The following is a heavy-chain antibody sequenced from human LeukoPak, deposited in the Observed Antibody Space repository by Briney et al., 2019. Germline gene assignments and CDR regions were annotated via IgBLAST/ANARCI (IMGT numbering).Heavy chain of an antibody. Sequence: GGSLRLSCAASGFTFSSYSMNWVRQAPGKGLEWVSYISSSSSTIYYADSVKGRFTISRDNAKNSLFLQMNSLRDKDTAVYYCARVRRSAKNYYGMDVWGQGSTVTVSS. CDR1: GFTFSSYS. J-gene: IGHJ6*02. CDR3: ARVRRSAKNYYGMDV. D-gene: IGHD4/OR15-4a*01. V-gene: IGHV3-48*02. CDR2: ISSSSSTI.